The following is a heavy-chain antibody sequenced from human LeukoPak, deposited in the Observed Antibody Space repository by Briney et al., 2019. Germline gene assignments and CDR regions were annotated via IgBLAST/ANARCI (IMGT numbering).Heavy chain of an antibody. CDR2: ISSSSSTI. J-gene: IGHJ4*02. Sequence: GGSLRLPCAASGFTFSSYSMNWVRQAPGKGLEGVSYISSSSSTIYYTDSVKGRFTISRDNAKNSLYLQMNGLRDEDTAVYYCARGVCSGSYPIFGYWGRGTLVSVSS. V-gene: IGHV3-48*02. D-gene: IGHD3-10*02. CDR3: ARGVCSGSYPIFGY. CDR1: GFTFSSYS.